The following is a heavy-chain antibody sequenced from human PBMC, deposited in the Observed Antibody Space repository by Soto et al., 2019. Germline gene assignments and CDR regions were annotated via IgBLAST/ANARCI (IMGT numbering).Heavy chain of an antibody. CDR1: GFSFSSYA. D-gene: IGHD2-8*01. CDR3: ARDGCPNGVCFNDY. CDR2: ISYDGRNE. J-gene: IGHJ4*02. V-gene: IGHV3-30*04. Sequence: QVKLVESGGGVVQPGRSLRLSCAASGFSFSSYAMHWVRQAPGKGLEWLSFISYDGRNEYYADSVKGRFTVSRDSSENTLYLQMNTLRAEDTAVYYCARDGCPNGVCFNDYWGQGTLVTVSP.